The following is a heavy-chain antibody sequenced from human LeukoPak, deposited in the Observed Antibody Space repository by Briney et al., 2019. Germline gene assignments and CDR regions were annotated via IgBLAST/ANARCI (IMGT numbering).Heavy chain of an antibody. CDR2: IYYSGST. V-gene: IGHV4-59*01. D-gene: IGHD3-10*02. CDR3: ARTLGSGTSDY. CDR1: GGSISNYY. J-gene: IGHJ4*02. Sequence: SETLSLTCTVSGGSISNYYWSWIRQPPGKGLEWIGYIYYSGSTNYNPSLKSRVTISVDTSKNQFSLKLSSVTAADTAVYFCARTLGSGTSDYWGQGTLVTVSS.